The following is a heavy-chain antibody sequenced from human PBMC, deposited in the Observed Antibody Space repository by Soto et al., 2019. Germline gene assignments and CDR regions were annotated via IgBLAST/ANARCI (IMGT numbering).Heavy chain of an antibody. CDR2: ITSSSSSI. V-gene: IGHV3-21*01. Sequence: GGSLRLSCAASGFSFSSYSMIWVRQAPGEGLEWLSFITSSSSSIFYAASVQGRFTISRDNAKNSLYLQMNGLRAEDTAVYYCARAFAGTSSSDYWGQGTLVTVSS. D-gene: IGHD6-13*01. CDR1: GFSFSSYS. J-gene: IGHJ4*02. CDR3: ARAFAGTSSSDY.